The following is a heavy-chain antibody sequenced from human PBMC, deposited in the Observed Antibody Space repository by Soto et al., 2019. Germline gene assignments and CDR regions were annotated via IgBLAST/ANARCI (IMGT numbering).Heavy chain of an antibody. CDR3: ARGTAFYDILTGYYMKNWLDP. CDR2: INHSGST. Sequence: SETLSLTCAVYGGSFSGYYWSWIRQPPGKGLEWIGEINHSGSTNYNPSLKSRVTISVDTSKNQFSLKLSSVTAADTAVYYCARGTAFYDILTGYYMKNWLDPWGQGTLVTVSS. D-gene: IGHD3-9*01. J-gene: IGHJ5*02. CDR1: GGSFSGYY. V-gene: IGHV4-34*01.